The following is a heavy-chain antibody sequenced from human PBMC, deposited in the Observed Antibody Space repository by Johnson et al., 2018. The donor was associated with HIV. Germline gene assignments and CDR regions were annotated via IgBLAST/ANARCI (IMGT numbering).Heavy chain of an antibody. CDR3: ARGVGNDAFDI. J-gene: IGHJ3*02. CDR2: IGRSGSTF. Sequence: QVQLVESGGGLVKPGGSLRLSCAASGFTFSDYYMSWIRQAPGKGLEWVSYIGRSGSTFYYADSVKGRVTISRDNDKKSLYLQMNSLRAEDTAVYYCARGVGNDAFDIWGQGTMVTVSS. CDR1: GFTFSDYY. V-gene: IGHV3-11*04. D-gene: IGHD1-26*01.